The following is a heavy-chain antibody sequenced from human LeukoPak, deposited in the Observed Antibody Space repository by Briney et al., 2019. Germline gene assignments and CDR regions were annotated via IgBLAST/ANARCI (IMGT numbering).Heavy chain of an antibody. J-gene: IGHJ6*02. Sequence: ASVKVSCKASGGTFSSYAISWVRQAPGQGLEWMGGIIPIFGTANYAQKFQGRVTITADESTSTAYMELRSLRSDDTAVYYCARAYQLPHYYGMDVWGQGTTVTVSS. CDR2: IIPIFGTA. CDR3: ARAYQLPHYYGMDV. D-gene: IGHD2-2*01. CDR1: GGTFSSYA. V-gene: IGHV1-69*13.